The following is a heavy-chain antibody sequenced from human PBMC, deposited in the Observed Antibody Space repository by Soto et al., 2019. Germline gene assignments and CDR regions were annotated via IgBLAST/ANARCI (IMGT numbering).Heavy chain of an antibody. Sequence: SETLSLTCTVSGDSISSGGYYWNWIRQHPGKGLEWIGYIYYSGSTYSKPSLKSRVIISVDTSNNQFSLRLSSVTAADTAVYYSVRGQYDFSRGYYTGRLIWFDTWGEGTLVTVSS. CDR1: GDSISSGGYY. V-gene: IGHV4-31*03. J-gene: IGHJ5*02. CDR2: IYYSGST. D-gene: IGHD3-3*01. CDR3: VRGQYDFSRGYYTGRLIWFDT.